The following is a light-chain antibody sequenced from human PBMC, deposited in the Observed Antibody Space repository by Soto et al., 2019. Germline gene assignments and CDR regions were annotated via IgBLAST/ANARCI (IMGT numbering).Light chain of an antibody. V-gene: IGKV3-20*01. Sequence: EIVLTQSPGVLSVSPGDRATLSCRASQNVTSGHLAWYQQKPGQAPRLLIYGASSRATGIADRFSGSGSGTDFTLTINRLEPEDFAMYYCQQYGSSPRTFGPGTKVDIK. CDR1: QNVTSGH. CDR2: GAS. J-gene: IGKJ3*01. CDR3: QQYGSSPRT.